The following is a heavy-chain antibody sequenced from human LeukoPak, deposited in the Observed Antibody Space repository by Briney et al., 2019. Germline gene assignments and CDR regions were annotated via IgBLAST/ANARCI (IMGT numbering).Heavy chain of an antibody. Sequence: ASVKVSCKASGYTFTSYDINWVRQATGQGLESMGWMNPNSGNTGYAQKFQGRVTMTRNTSISTAYMELSSLRSEDTAVYYCARGQTQEPYYDFWSGYYLREFRGFDYWGQGTLVTVSS. CDR1: GYTFTSYD. J-gene: IGHJ4*02. D-gene: IGHD3-3*01. CDR3: ARGQTQEPYYDFWSGYYLREFRGFDY. CDR2: MNPNSGNT. V-gene: IGHV1-8*01.